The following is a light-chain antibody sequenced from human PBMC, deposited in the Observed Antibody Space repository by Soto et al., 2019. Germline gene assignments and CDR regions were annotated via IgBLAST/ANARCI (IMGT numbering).Light chain of an antibody. J-gene: IGLJ3*02. CDR2: EVN. Sequence: QSALTQPASVSGSPGQSVTISCTGSSNDDGGYNLVSWFQQHPGKAPKLMISEVNKRPSGVSNRFSGSKSANTASLTISGLQAEDEADYYCCSHVGGSSPQWLFGGGTKLTVL. CDR3: CSHVGGSSPQWL. CDR1: SNDDGGYNL. V-gene: IGLV2-23*02.